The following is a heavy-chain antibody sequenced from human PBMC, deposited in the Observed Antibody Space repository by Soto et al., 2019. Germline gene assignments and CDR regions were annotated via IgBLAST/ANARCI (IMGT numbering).Heavy chain of an antibody. CDR1: GYTFTSYD. D-gene: IGHD2-2*01. Sequence: SVKVSCKASGYTFTSYDINWVRQATGQGLEWMGWMNPNSGNTGYAQKFQGRVTMTRNTSISTAYMELSSLRSEDTAVYYCARGEIGCSSTSCYLTSSWFDPWGQGTLVTVSS. CDR3: ARGEIGCSSTSCYLTSSWFDP. CDR2: MNPNSGNT. V-gene: IGHV1-8*01. J-gene: IGHJ5*02.